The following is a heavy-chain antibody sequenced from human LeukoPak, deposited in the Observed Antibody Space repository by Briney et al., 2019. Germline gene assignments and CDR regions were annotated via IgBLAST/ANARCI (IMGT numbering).Heavy chain of an antibody. Sequence: PGGSLRLSCAASGFTFSSYGMHWVRQAPGKGLEWVAVIWYDGSNKYYADSVKGRFTISRDNSKNTLYLQMNSLRAEDTAVYSCARPLRDYFDTSGHSVGSVAFDIWGQGTMVTVSS. CDR3: ARPLRDYFDTSGHSVGSVAFDI. CDR2: IWYDGSNK. D-gene: IGHD3-22*01. CDR1: GFTFSSYG. J-gene: IGHJ3*02. V-gene: IGHV3-33*01.